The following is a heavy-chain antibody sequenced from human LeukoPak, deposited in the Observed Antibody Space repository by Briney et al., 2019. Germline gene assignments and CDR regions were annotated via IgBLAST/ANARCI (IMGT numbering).Heavy chain of an antibody. D-gene: IGHD1-1*01. CDR3: ARGRVSSSTWYSTYYYYFYMDV. CDR1: DDSITMYY. V-gene: IGHV4-59*01. CDR2: VDHTGST. Sequence: SETLSLTCTVPDDSITMYYWTWIRQPPGKGLEWIGYVDHTGSTNFNPSLNGRVSISRDTSKNLFSLRLRSVTAADTAVYFCARGRVSSSTWYSTYYYYFYMDVWGKGTTVTVSS. J-gene: IGHJ6*03.